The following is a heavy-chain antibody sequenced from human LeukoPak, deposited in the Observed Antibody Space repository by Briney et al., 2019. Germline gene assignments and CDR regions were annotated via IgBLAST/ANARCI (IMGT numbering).Heavy chain of an antibody. CDR1: GGSISSYY. CDR2: IYYSGST. V-gene: IGHV4-59*01. D-gene: IGHD3-22*01. J-gene: IGHJ3*02. CDR3: ARARTLITMIVVADYDAFDI. Sequence: SETLSLTCTVSGGSISSYYWSWIRQPPGKGLEWIGYIYYSGSTNYNPSLKSRVTISVDTSKNQFSLKLSSVTAAGTAVYYCARARTLITMIVVADYDAFDICGQGTMVTVSS.